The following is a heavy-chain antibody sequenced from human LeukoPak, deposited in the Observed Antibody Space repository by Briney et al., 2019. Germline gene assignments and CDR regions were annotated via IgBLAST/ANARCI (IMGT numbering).Heavy chain of an antibody. CDR2: IWYDGSNK. CDR1: GFTFSSYG. Sequence: GSLRLSCAASGFTFSSYGMHWVRRAPGKGLEWVAVIWYDGSNKYYADSVKGRFTISRDNSKNTLYLQMNSLRAEDTAVYYCAREAIHGMDVWGQGTTVTVSS. V-gene: IGHV3-33*01. J-gene: IGHJ6*02. CDR3: AREAIHGMDV.